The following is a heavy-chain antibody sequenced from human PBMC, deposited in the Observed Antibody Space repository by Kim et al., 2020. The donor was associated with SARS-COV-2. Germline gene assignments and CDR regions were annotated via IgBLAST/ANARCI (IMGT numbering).Heavy chain of an antibody. D-gene: IGHD4-17*01. CDR2: ISGGASNT. CDR1: GFTFSDHV. Sequence: GGSLRLSCAASGFTFSDHVMAWVRQSPEKGLEWVSAISGGASNTFYAESLKGRFTISRDNSKHTLYLQMNSLSPKDTAIYYCTRGSTTSVHFYYGMDVWG. V-gene: IGHV3-23*01. CDR3: TRGSTTSVHFYYGMDV. J-gene: IGHJ6*01.